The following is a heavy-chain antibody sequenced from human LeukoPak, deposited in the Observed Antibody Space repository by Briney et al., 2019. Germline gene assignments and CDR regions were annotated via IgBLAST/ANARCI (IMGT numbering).Heavy chain of an antibody. CDR3: ARGIAVAGCHWFDP. CDR1: GFTFSSYD. V-gene: IGHV3-64*01. Sequence: PGGSLRLSCAACGFTFSSYDMHWVRQAPGKGLEYVSAISSNGGSTYYANSVKGRFTISRDNSKNTLYLQMGSLRAEDMAVYYCARGIAVAGCHWFDPWGQGTLVTVSS. J-gene: IGHJ5*02. CDR2: ISSNGGST. D-gene: IGHD6-19*01.